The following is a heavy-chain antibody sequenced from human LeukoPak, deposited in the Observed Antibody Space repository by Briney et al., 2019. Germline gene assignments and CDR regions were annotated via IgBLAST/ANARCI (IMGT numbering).Heavy chain of an antibody. V-gene: IGHV1-18*01. J-gene: IGHJ4*02. CDR1: GGTFSSYA. D-gene: IGHD1-26*01. CDR2: ISGYNDNT. Sequence: ASVKVSCKASGGTFSSYAISLVRQAPGQGLEWMGWISGYNDNTNYEQKLQGRVTMTTDTSTNTAYMELRSLRSDDTAVYYCARAYSGSYFDYWGQGTLVTVSS. CDR3: ARAYSGSYFDY.